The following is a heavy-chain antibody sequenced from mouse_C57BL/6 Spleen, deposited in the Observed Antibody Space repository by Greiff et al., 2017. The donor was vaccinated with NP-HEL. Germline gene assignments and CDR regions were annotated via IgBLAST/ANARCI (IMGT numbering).Heavy chain of an antibody. V-gene: IGHV2-5*01. CDR3: AKNGGYSNYAYWYFDV. J-gene: IGHJ1*03. D-gene: IGHD2-5*01. CDR2: IWRGGST. CDR1: GFSLTSYG. Sequence: VQLQQSGPGLVQPSQSLSITCTVSGFSLTSYGVHWVRQSPGKGLEWLGVIWRGGSTDYNAAFMSRLSITKDNSKSQVFFKMNSLQADDTAIYYCAKNGGYSNYAYWYFDVWGTGTTVTVSS.